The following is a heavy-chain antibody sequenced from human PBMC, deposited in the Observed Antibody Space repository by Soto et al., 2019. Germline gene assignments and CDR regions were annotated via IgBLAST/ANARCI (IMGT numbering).Heavy chain of an antibody. CDR3: ARDGQGGGVVNWFDP. D-gene: IGHD3-16*01. V-gene: IGHV1-18*01. Sequence: ASVKVSCKASGYTFTNYGISWVRQAPGQGLEWMGWISAYNGNTKYAQKLQGRVTMTTDTSTSTAYMELRSLRAEDTAVYYCARDGQGGGVVNWFDPWGQGILVTVSS. CDR1: GYTFTNYG. CDR2: ISAYNGNT. J-gene: IGHJ5*02.